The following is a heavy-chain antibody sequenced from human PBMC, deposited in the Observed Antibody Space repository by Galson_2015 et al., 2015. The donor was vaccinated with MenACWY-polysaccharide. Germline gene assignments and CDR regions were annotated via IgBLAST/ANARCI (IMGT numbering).Heavy chain of an antibody. J-gene: IGHJ3*02. CDR2: IQYDGSKI. CDR1: GSRFSNSG. D-gene: IGHD6-13*01. Sequence: SLRLSCAASGSRFSNSGMHWVRQAPGKGLEWVAVIQYDGSKIVYADSVKGRFTISRDNSKSTLFLEMNPLGAEDTAVYYCAREGSRIVFHAFDTWGQGTMVTASS. CDR3: AREGSRIVFHAFDT. V-gene: IGHV3-33*01.